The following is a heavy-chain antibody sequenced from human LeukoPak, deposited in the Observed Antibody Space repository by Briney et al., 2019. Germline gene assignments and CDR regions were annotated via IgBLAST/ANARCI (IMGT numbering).Heavy chain of an antibody. CDR1: GGSFSDYY. V-gene: IGHV4-34*01. J-gene: IGHJ4*02. CDR3: ARSPYYYDSSGPEY. D-gene: IGHD3-22*01. CDR2: INHSGNT. Sequence: SETLSLTCAVYGGSFSDYYWSWIRQPPGKGLNWIGEINHSGNTNYNPSLKSRVTISVDTSKNQFSLKLSSVTAADTAVYYCARSPYYYDSSGPEYWGQGTLVTVCS.